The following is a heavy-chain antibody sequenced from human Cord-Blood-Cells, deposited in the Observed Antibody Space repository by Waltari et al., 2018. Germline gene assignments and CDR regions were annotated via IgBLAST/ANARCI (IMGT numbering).Heavy chain of an antibody. J-gene: IGHJ5*02. CDR2: IIPIFGTA. CDR1: GGTFSSYA. Sequence: QVQLVQSGAEVKKPGSSVKVSCKASGGTFSSYAISWVRQAPGKGLEWRGGIIPIFGTANYAEKFQGRVTITAEKSTSTAYMELSSLRSEDTAVYYCASASPTDSSSWYWFDPWGQGTLVTVSS. V-gene: IGHV1-69*06. CDR3: ASASPTDSSSWYWFDP. D-gene: IGHD6-13*01.